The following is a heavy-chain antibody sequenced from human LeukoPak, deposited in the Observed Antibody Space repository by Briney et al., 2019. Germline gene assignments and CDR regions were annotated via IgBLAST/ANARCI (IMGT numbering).Heavy chain of an antibody. V-gene: IGHV3-23*01. CDR2: ISGSGGST. D-gene: IGHD2-2*01. Sequence: GGSLRLSCAASGFTFSSYAMSWVRQAPGKGLEWVSAISGSGGSTYYADSVKGRFTISRDNSKNTLYLQMNSLRAEDTAVYYCAEDRPRDIAVVPAANRYWYFDLWGRGTLVTVSS. CDR1: GFTFSSYA. J-gene: IGHJ2*01. CDR3: AEDRPRDIAVVPAANRYWYFDL.